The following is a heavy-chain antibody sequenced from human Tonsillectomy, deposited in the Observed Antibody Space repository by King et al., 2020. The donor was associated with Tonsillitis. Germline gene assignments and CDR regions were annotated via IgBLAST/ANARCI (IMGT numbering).Heavy chain of an antibody. CDR2: IYHSGST. V-gene: IGHV4-30-2*01. D-gene: IGHD2-2*01. J-gene: IGHJ4*02. CDR1: SSGGYS. CDR3: ARGGWVVPAVPFDY. Sequence: SSGGYSWSWIRQPPGKGLEWIGYIYHSGSTYYNPSLKSRVTISVDRSKNQFSLKLSSVTAADTAVYYCARGGWVVPAVPFDYWGQGTLVTVSS.